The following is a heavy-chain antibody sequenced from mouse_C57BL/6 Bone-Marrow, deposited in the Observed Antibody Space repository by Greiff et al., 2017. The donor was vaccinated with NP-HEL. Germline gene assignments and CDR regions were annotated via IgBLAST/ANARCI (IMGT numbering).Heavy chain of an antibody. CDR1: GFNIKDDY. J-gene: IGHJ2*01. Sequence: EVQLQQSGAELVRPGASVKLSCTASGFNIKDDYMHWVKQRPEQGLEWIGWIDPENGDTEYASKFQGKATITADTSSNTAYLQLSSLTSADTAVYYCTTYDGYLDYWGQGTTLTVSS. V-gene: IGHV14-4*01. D-gene: IGHD2-3*01. CDR2: IDPENGDT. CDR3: TTYDGYLDY.